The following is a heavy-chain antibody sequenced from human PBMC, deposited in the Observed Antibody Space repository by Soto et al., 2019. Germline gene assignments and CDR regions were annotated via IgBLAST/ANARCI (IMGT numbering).Heavy chain of an antibody. V-gene: IGHV2-5*02. J-gene: IGHJ4*02. D-gene: IGHD4-4*01. Sequence: SGPTLVNPTPPLTLTCTFSGFSLSTSGVHVGWLRQPPGKALEWLALIYWDDEKRYSPSLKSRLTISKDTSKNRVVLTMTNVDPVDTATYYCAYSTDYSKRYFDYWGQGTLVTVSS. CDR2: IYWDDEK. CDR3: AYSTDYSKRYFDY. CDR1: GFSLSTSGVH.